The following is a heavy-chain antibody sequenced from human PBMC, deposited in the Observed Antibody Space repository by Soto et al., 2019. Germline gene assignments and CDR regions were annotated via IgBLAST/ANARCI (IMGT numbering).Heavy chain of an antibody. CDR3: TRDRLTLTTSLIFDF. D-gene: IGHD3-9*01. CDR1: GYTFTNYG. CDR2: ISPYSGKT. J-gene: IGHJ4*02. V-gene: IGHV1-18*01. Sequence: QVQLVQSGAEVKKPGASVKVSCKASGYTFTNYGIAWVRQAPGQGLEWMGWISPYSGKTDYRQNLQGRDTMTADTSTTTAYMELRSLRSDDTAVYYCTRDRLTLTTSLIFDFWGQGNLVTVSS.